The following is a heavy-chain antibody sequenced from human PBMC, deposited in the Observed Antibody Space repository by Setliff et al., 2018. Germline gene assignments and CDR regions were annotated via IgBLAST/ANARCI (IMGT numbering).Heavy chain of an antibody. D-gene: IGHD6-19*01. CDR3: ARDEYSVALFDY. J-gene: IGHJ4*02. CDR2: IPSTGSRT. CDR1: GFNFSIYT. Sequence: GGSLRLSCAASGFNFSIYTMTWVRQAPGKGLEWVSSIPSTGSRTDYADSVQGRFTISRDNSKNTLYLQMNSLRAEDTAVYYCARDEYSVALFDYWGQGTLVTVSS. V-gene: IGHV3-23*01.